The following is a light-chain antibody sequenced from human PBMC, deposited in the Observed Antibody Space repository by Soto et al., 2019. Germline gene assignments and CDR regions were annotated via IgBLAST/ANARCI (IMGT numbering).Light chain of an antibody. CDR1: SSDVGGYNY. CDR3: SSFTSSSTLV. J-gene: IGLJ2*01. Sequence: QSVLTQPASVSGSPGQSITISCTGTSSDVGGYNYVSWYQQHPGKAPKLMIHNVSNRPSGVPNRFSGSKSGYTASLTISGLQAEDEDDYYCSSFTSSSTLVFGGGTKLTVL. CDR2: NVS. V-gene: IGLV2-14*01.